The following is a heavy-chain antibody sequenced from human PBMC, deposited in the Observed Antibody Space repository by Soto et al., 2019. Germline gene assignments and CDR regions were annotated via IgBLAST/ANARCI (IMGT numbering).Heavy chain of an antibody. V-gene: IGHV1-69*04. J-gene: IGHJ3*02. CDR3: ARDLGKDRAFDI. CDR1: GGTFSSYT. CDR2: IIPILGIA. Sequence: ALVKVSCKASGGTFSSYTISWVRQAPGQGLEWMGRIIPILGIANYAQKFQGRVTITADKSTSTAYMELSSLRSEDTAVYYCARDLGKDRAFDIWGQGTMVTVSS.